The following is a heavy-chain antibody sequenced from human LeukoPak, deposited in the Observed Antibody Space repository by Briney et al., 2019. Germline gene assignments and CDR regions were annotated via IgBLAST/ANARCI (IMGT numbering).Heavy chain of an antibody. V-gene: IGHV4-59*01. D-gene: IGHD6-13*01. CDR1: GGSISSYY. J-gene: IGHJ4*02. Sequence: SETLSLTCTVSGGSISSYYWSWIRQPPGKGLEWIGYIYYSGSANYNPSLKSRVTISVDTSKNQFSLKLSSVTAADTAVYYCARVYSSSSHTDYWGQGTLVTVSS. CDR3: ARVYSSSSHTDY. CDR2: IYYSGSA.